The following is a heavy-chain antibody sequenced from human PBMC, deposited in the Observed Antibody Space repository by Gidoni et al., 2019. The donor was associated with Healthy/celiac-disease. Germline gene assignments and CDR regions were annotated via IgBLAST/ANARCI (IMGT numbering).Heavy chain of an antibody. V-gene: IGHV3-30-3*01. D-gene: IGHD3-22*01. CDR3: ARTYYDTSGYFYY. J-gene: IGHJ4*02. CDR1: GFTFSSYT. CDR2: ISYDGSNN. Sequence: QVQLVESGGGVVQPGRSLRLSCYASGFTFSSYTMHWVRQAPGKGLAWVTLISYDGSNNYYADSVKGRFTISRDNSKNTLYLQMNSLRAEDTAVYYCARTYYDTSGYFYYWGQGTLVTVSS.